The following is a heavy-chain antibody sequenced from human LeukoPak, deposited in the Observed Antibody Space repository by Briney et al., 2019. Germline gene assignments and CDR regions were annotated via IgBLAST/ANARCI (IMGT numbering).Heavy chain of an antibody. CDR1: GFTFSSYG. CDR3: ARDVKNPIVVVTATAPFDY. CDR2: IWYDGSNK. Sequence: PGGSLRLSCAASGFTFSSYGMHWVRQAPGKGLEWVAVIWYDGSNKYYADSVKGRFTISRDNSKNTLYLQMNSLRAEDTAVYYCARDVKNPIVVVTATAPFDYWGQGTLVTVSS. J-gene: IGHJ4*02. D-gene: IGHD2-21*02. V-gene: IGHV3-33*01.